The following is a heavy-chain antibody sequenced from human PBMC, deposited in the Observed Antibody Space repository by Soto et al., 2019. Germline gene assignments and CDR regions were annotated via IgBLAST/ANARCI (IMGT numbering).Heavy chain of an antibody. CDR3: ARQIYDSDTGPNFQYYFDS. CDR2: IDPSDSQT. J-gene: IGHJ4*02. D-gene: IGHD3-22*01. Sequence: GESLKISCKGSGYSFAGYWITWVRQKPGKGLEWMGRIDPSDSQTYYSPSFRGHVTISATKSITTVFLQWSSLRASDTATYYCARQIYDSDTGPNFQYYFDSWGQGTPVTVPS. CDR1: GYSFAGYW. V-gene: IGHV5-10-1*01.